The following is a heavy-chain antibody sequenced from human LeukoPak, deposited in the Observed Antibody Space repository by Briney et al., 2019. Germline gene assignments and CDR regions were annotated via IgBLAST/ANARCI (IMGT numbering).Heavy chain of an antibody. CDR2: INPNSGGT. Sequence: ASVKVSCKASGYTFTGYYMHWVRQAPGQGLEWMGWINPNSGGTNYAQKFQGRVTMTRDTSISTAYMELSSLRSEDTAVYYCLSRGAVAGSNDYWGQGTLVTVSS. CDR3: LSRGAVAGSNDY. J-gene: IGHJ4*02. V-gene: IGHV1-2*02. D-gene: IGHD6-19*01. CDR1: GYTFTGYY.